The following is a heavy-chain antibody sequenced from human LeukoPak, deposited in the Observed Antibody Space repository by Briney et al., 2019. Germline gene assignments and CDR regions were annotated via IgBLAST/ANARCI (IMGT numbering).Heavy chain of an antibody. CDR2: ISSSSSYI. CDR1: GFTFSSYS. J-gene: IGHJ4*02. Sequence: GGSLRLSCAASGFTFSSYSMNGVRQAPGKGLEWVSSISSSSSYIYYADSVRGRFTISRDNAKNSLYLQMNSLRAEDTAVYYCARDGPLSITGTTGFLDYWGQGTLVTVSS. V-gene: IGHV3-21*01. CDR3: ARDGPLSITGTTGFLDY. D-gene: IGHD1-7*01.